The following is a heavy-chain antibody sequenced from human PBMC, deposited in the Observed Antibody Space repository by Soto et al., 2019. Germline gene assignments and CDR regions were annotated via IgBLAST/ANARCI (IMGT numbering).Heavy chain of an antibody. Sequence: ASVKVSCKASGYTFTGYYMHWVRQAPGQGLEWMGWINPNSGGTNYAQKFQGWVTMTRDTSISTAYMELSRLRSDDTAVYYCARGSLSYGDYYYGMDVWGQGTTVTVSS. CDR1: GYTFTGYY. CDR2: INPNSGGT. CDR3: ARGSLSYGDYYYGMDV. V-gene: IGHV1-2*04. J-gene: IGHJ6*02. D-gene: IGHD4-17*01.